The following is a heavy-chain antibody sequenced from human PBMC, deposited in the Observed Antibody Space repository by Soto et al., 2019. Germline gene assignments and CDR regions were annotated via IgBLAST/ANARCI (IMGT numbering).Heavy chain of an antibody. Sequence: EVQLLESAGGLVQPGGSLRLSCAASGFTFSSYAMSWVRQAPEKGLEWVSTFTGSGNTYYADSVKGRFTISRDNSKNTLYLQMNSLRAEDTAVYYCAREFASGSPNYDPWGLGTLVTVSS. J-gene: IGHJ5*02. D-gene: IGHD3-10*01. V-gene: IGHV3-23*01. CDR3: AREFASGSPNYDP. CDR1: GFTFSSYA. CDR2: FTGSGNT.